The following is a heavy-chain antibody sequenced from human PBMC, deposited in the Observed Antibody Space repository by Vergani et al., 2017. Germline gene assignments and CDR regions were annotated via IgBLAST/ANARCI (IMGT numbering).Heavy chain of an antibody. J-gene: IGHJ5*02. CDR3: ARDLRLLYNRFDP. Sequence: QVQLVESGGGVVQPGRSLRLSCAASGVTFNQYGMHWVRQAPGKGLEWVAVTWYDGNNKQYADSVKGRFTISRDNSKSTMYLQMNSLRDADTGVYYCARDLRLLYNRFDPWGQGTMVTVSS. CDR1: GVTFNQYG. D-gene: IGHD1-14*01. V-gene: IGHV3-33*01. CDR2: TWYDGNNK.